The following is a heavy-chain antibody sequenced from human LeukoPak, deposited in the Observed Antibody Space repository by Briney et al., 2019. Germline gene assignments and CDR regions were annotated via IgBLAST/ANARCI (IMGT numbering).Heavy chain of an antibody. CDR2: IRFTGSYI. J-gene: IGHJ6*02. CDR3: ARDSRYCRSTSCFTLYYYYGMDV. Sequence: GGSLRLSCAASGFTFSSYSMNWVRQAPGRGLEWVSSIRFTGSYIYYADSVKGRFTISRDDAKNLLSLQMISLRVEDTAVYYCARDSRYCRSTSCFTLYYYYGMDVWGQGTTVTVSS. D-gene: IGHD2-2*02. CDR1: GFTFSSYS. V-gene: IGHV3-21*01.